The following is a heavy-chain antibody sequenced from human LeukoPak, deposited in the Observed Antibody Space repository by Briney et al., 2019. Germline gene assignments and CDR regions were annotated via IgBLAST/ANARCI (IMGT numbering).Heavy chain of an antibody. Sequence: SGGSLRLSCAASGFTVSSNYMNWVRQAPGKGLEWVSVIYRGGSTYYADSVKGRFTISRDNSKNTLYLQMNSLRAEDTAVYYCARGGARQQLLENYYDYWGQGTLVTVSS. CDR3: ARGGARQQLLENYYDY. J-gene: IGHJ4*02. V-gene: IGHV3-53*01. CDR2: IYRGGST. CDR1: GFTVSSNY. D-gene: IGHD6-13*01.